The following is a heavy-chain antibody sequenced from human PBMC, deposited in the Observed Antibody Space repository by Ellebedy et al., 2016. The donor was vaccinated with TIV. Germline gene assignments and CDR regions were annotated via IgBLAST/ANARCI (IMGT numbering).Heavy chain of an antibody. J-gene: IGHJ6*02. CDR2: INPNSGGT. CDR3: ARDPSGGYYYGSGSIYYYYGMDV. Sequence: AASVQVSCKASGYSFIGFHIYWVRQAPGQGLEWMGRINPNSGGTNYAQKFQVRVTMTTDTSISTAYMELSRLRSDDTAIYYCARDPSGGYYYGSGSIYYYYGMDVWGQGTKVTVSS. D-gene: IGHD3-10*01. V-gene: IGHV1-2*06. CDR1: GYSFIGFH.